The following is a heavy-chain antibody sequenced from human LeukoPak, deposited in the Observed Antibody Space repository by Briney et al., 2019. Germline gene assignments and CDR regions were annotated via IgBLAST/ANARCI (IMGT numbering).Heavy chain of an antibody. CDR3: AREGGPYRPLDY. J-gene: IGHJ4*02. D-gene: IGHD3-16*02. CDR2: ISYDGSNK. Sequence: PGGSLRLSCAASGFTFSSYAMHWVRQAPGKGLEWVAGISYDGSNKYYADSVKGRFTISRDNSKNTLYLQMKSLRAEDTAVYYCAREGGPYRPLDYSGQGIMVTVSS. V-gene: IGHV3-30-3*01. CDR1: GFTFSSYA.